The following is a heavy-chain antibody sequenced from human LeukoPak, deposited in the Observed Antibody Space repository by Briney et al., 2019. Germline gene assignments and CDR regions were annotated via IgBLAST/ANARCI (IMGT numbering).Heavy chain of an antibody. CDR2: ISTSSSYI. J-gene: IGHJ4*02. D-gene: IGHD1-14*01. CDR1: GFTFSTYS. V-gene: IGHV3-21*04. Sequence: GGSLRLSCAASGFTFSTYSMNWVRQAPGKGLEWVSFISTSSSYIYYADSVKGRFTISRDNSKNSLYLQMNSLRAEDTALYYCAKPAKTDYADYWGQGTLVTVSS. CDR3: AKPAKTDYADY.